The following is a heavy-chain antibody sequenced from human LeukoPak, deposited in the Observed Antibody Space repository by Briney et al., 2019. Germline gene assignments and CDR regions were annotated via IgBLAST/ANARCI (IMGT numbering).Heavy chain of an antibody. V-gene: IGHV3-23*01. Sequence: PGGSLRLSSAASGFTFSNNAMSWVPQAPGKGLEWVSSISASGCSTSYADSVKGRFTFSRDNSKNTLYLQMNSLRVEDTAVYYCATRGGLTRCWYFDLWGRGTLVTVSS. CDR2: ISASGCST. CDR3: ATRGGLTRCWYFDL. CDR1: GFTFSNNA. D-gene: IGHD4-17*01. J-gene: IGHJ2*01.